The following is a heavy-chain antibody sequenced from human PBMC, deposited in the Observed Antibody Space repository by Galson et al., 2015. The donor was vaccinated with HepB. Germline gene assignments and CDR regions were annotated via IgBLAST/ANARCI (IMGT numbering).Heavy chain of an antibody. CDR2: ISYDGSNK. CDR3: AKDDDYVWGSYRTVDY. V-gene: IGHV3-30-3*01. J-gene: IGHJ4*02. CDR1: GFTFSSYA. D-gene: IGHD3-16*02. Sequence: SLRLSCAASGFTFSSYAMHWVRQAPGKGLEWVAVISYDGSNKYYADSVKGRFTISRDNSKNTLYLQMNSLRAEDTAVYYCAKDDDYVWGSYRTVDYWGQGTLVTVSS.